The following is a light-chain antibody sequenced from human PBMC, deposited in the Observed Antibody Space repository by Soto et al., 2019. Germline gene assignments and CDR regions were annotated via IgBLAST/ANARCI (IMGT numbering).Light chain of an antibody. Sequence: EIVLTQSPGTLSLSPGERATLSCRASQSVSSSYLAWYQQKPGQAPRLLIYGASSRSTGIPDRFSGSGSGTDFTVTISRLAAEDCAVYYGRRYVSSPQVTFDGGTKVEIK. J-gene: IGKJ4*01. CDR2: GAS. CDR1: QSVSSSY. CDR3: RRYVSSPQVT. V-gene: IGKV3-20*01.